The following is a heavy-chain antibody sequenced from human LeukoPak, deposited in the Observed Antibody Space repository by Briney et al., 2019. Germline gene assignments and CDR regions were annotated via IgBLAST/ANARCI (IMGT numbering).Heavy chain of an antibody. CDR3: VRHTMVRGVPTYYFDY. V-gene: IGHV4-4*07. CDR2: IYTSGST. CDR1: GGSISSYY. Sequence: SETLSLTCTVSGGSISSYYWSWLRQPAGKGLEWIGRIYTSGSTNYNPSLKSRVTMSVDTSKNQFSLKLSSVTAADTAVYYCVRHTMVRGVPTYYFDYWGQGTLVTVSS. J-gene: IGHJ4*02. D-gene: IGHD3-10*01.